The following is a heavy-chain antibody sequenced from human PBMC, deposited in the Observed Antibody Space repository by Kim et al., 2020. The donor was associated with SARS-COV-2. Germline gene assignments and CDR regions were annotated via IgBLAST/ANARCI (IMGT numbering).Heavy chain of an antibody. V-gene: IGHV4-59*01. Sequence: SETLSLTCTVSGGSISSYSWSWIRQPPGKGLEWIGYIYYSGSTNYNPSLKSRVTISVDTSKNQFSLKLSSVTAADTAVYYCARAPVGSCPPLPFYYWGARTLGTLSS. J-gene: IGHJ4*02. D-gene: IGHD6-13*01. CDR2: IYYSGST. CDR3: ARAPVGSCPPLPFYY. CDR1: GGSISSYS.